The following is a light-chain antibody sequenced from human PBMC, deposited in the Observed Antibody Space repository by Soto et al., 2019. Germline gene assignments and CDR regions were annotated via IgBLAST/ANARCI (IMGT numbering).Light chain of an antibody. CDR3: QQYGSSQFT. CDR1: QSVNSNY. J-gene: IGKJ3*01. Sequence: EIVLMQSPGTLSLSPGEGATLSCRASQSVNSNYLAWYQQKPGQAPTVLIFDTSRRATGVPDRFSGSGSGTDFTLTISILEPDDIAVYYCQQYGSSQFTFGPGTKVNIK. CDR2: DTS. V-gene: IGKV3-20*01.